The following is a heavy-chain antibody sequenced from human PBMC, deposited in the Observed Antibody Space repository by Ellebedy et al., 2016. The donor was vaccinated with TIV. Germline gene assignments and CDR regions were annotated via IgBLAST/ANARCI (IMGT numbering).Heavy chain of an antibody. Sequence: AASVKVSCKASGGPFSSYVISWVRQAPGQGLEWMGGIIPIFGTANYAQRFQGRVTITADESTSTAYMELSSLRSEDTAVYYCARDRRDGVVPPVYWGQGTLVTVSS. CDR2: IIPIFGTA. CDR1: GGPFSSYV. CDR3: ARDRRDGVVPPVY. J-gene: IGHJ4*02. V-gene: IGHV1-69*13. D-gene: IGHD2-15*01.